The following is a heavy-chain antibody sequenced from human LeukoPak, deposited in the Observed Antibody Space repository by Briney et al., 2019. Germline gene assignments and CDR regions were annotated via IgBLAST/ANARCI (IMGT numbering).Heavy chain of an antibody. J-gene: IGHJ4*02. Sequence: SVKVSCKASGGTFSSYAISWVRQAPGQGLEWMGGIIPIFGTANYAQKFQGRVTMTTDTSTSTAYMELRSLRSEDTAVYYCARDPFDYGDSIGYWGQGTLVTVSS. D-gene: IGHD4-17*01. V-gene: IGHV1-69*05. CDR3: ARDPFDYGDSIGY. CDR1: GGTFSSYA. CDR2: IIPIFGTA.